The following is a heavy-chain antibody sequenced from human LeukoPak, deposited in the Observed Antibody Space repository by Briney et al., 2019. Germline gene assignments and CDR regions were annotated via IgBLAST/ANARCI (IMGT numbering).Heavy chain of an antibody. CDR3: ARETGYSYEGDYYYGLDV. D-gene: IGHD5-18*01. J-gene: IGHJ6*02. CDR1: GFTFSSYE. CDR2: ISTSGNTI. Sequence: GGSLRLSCTASGFTFSSYEMSWVRQAPGKGLEWVSYISTSGNTIYYADSVKGRFTISRDNAKNSLYLQVNSLRVQDTAVYYCARETGYSYEGDYYYGLDVRGQGTTVTVSS. V-gene: IGHV3-48*03.